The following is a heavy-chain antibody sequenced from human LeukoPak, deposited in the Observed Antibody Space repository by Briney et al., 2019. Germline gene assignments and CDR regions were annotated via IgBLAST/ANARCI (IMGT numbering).Heavy chain of an antibody. D-gene: IGHD5-18*01. CDR3: ARGGLQLWFLVDY. J-gene: IGHJ4*02. Sequence: ASVKVSCKASGYTFTGYFMHWGRQAPGQGLEWMGWINPNSGGTNYAQKFQGRVTMTRDTSISTAYMELSSLRSDDTAIYFCARGGLQLWFLVDYWGQGTLVTVSS. V-gene: IGHV1-2*02. CDR1: GYTFTGYF. CDR2: INPNSGGT.